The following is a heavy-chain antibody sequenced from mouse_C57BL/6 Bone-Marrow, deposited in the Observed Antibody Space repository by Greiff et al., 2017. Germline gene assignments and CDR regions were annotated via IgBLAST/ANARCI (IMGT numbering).Heavy chain of an antibody. J-gene: IGHJ3*01. Sequence: VQLQQPGAELVMPGASVKLSCKASGYTFTSYWMHWVKQRPGQGLEWIGEIDPSDSYTNYNQKFKGKSTLTVDKSSSTAYRKLSSLTSEDSAVYSCARGSGLPWFAYWGQGALVTVSA. CDR1: GYTFTSYW. CDR2: IDPSDSYT. V-gene: IGHV1-69*01. D-gene: IGHD3-2*02. CDR3: ARGSGLPWFAY.